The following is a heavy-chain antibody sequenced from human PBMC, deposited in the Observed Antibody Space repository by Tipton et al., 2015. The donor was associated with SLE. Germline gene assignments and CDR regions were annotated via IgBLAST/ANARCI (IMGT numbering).Heavy chain of an antibody. CDR3: ASGNPVMPL. CDR1: GDSITSNSYH. Sequence: TLSLTCNVSGDSITSNSYHWGWIRQPPGKGLEYTGSTNYNPSLKSRVAMSVDMSKNQFSLKLTSVTAADTAVYYCASGNPVMPLWGQGTLVTVSS. V-gene: IGHV4-61*05. CDR2: TGST. D-gene: IGHD1-1*01. J-gene: IGHJ4*02.